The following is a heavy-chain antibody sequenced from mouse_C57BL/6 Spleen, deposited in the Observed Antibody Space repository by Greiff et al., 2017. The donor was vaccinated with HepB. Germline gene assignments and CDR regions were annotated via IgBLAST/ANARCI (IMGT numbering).Heavy chain of an antibody. CDR1: GFTFSDFY. V-gene: IGHV7-1*01. D-gene: IGHD2-12*01. CDR3: ARDAWGSYDGDGYAMDY. J-gene: IGHJ4*01. Sequence: EVKVVESGGGLVQSGRSLRLSCATSGFTFSDFYMEWVRQAPGKGLEWIAASRNKANDYTTEYSASVKGRFIVSRDTSQSILYLQMNALRAEDTAIYYCARDAWGSYDGDGYAMDYWGQGTSVTVSS. CDR2: SRNKANDYTT.